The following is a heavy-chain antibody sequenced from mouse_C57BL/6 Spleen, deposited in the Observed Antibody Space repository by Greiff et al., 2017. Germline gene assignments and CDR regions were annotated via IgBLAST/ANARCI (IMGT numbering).Heavy chain of an antibody. Sequence: QVQLQQSGAELVRPGASVKLSCKASGYTFTDYYINWVNQRPGQGLEWIARIYPGSGNTYYNEKFKGKATLTAEKSSGTAYMQLSSLTSEDSAVYFCARGCYECDGFAYWGQGTLVTVSA. V-gene: IGHV1-76*01. CDR2: IYPGSGNT. D-gene: IGHD2-4*01. CDR3: ARGCYECDGFAY. CDR1: GYTFTDYY. J-gene: IGHJ3*01.